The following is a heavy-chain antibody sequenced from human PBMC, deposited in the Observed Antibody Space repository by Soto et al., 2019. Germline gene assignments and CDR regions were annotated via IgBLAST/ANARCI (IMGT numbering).Heavy chain of an antibody. D-gene: IGHD3-3*01. Sequence: AGGSLRLSCAASGFTFSSYAMSWVRQAPGKGLEWVSAISGSGGSTYYADSVKGRFTISRDNSKNTLYLQMNSLRAEDTAVYYCAKVSEGFLEWLLSPPNWFDPWGQGTLVTVSS. J-gene: IGHJ5*02. CDR2: ISGSGGST. CDR3: AKVSEGFLEWLLSPPNWFDP. V-gene: IGHV3-23*01. CDR1: GFTFSSYA.